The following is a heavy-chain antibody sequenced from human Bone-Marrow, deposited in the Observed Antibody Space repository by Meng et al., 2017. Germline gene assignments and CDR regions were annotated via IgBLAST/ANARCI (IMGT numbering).Heavy chain of an antibody. CDR3: VKEWQLGSFDS. V-gene: IGHV1-18*04. CDR2: INPNSGNT. J-gene: IGHJ4*02. Sequence: QLVPAGAEGKLPAASVKLACNASRYTFPDYWQGWGRRAPGLGLEWMGRINPNSGNTNYPQQLQGRVTITTATSTSTAYMELRSLRSDDTAVYYCVKEWQLGSFDSWGQGTLVTVSS. CDR1: RYTFPDYW. D-gene: IGHD1-26*01.